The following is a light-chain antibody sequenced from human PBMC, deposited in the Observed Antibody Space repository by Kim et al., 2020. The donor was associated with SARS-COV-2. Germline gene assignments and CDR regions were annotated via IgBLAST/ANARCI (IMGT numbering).Light chain of an antibody. CDR1: TSDVGGYNY. CDR2: AVS. V-gene: IGLV2-14*01. CDR3: SSYTSTTTYA. Sequence: QSALTQPASVSGTPGQSITISCTGTTSDVGGYNYNCWYQQHPGKAPKLILYAVSKRPSGVSNLFSGSKCANTASLTISGLQADDEADYYSSSYTSTTTYAFGAGTKVTVL. J-gene: IGLJ1*01.